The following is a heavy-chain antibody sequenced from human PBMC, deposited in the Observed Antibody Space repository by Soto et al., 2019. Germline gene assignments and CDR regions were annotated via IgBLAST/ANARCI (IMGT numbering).Heavy chain of an antibody. D-gene: IGHD2-15*01. Sequence: SETLSLTCAVYGGSFSGYYWSWIRQPPGKGLGWIGEINHSGSTNYNPSLKSRVTISVDTSKNQFSLKLSSVTAADTAVYYCARARKRPRIVVVVAAPNWFDPWGQGTLVTVSS. CDR3: ARARKRPRIVVVVAAPNWFDP. CDR2: INHSGST. J-gene: IGHJ5*02. CDR1: GGSFSGYY. V-gene: IGHV4-34*01.